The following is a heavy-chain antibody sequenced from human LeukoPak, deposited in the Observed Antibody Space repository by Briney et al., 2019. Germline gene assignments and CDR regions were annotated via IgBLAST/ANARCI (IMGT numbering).Heavy chain of an antibody. D-gene: IGHD3-22*01. CDR1: GFIFSSYS. J-gene: IGHJ4*02. CDR3: ARDLHDSSGYLTEEIFDY. V-gene: IGHV3-21*01. Sequence: GGSLRLSCAASGFIFSSYSMNWVRQTPGKGLEWVSSISSSSYIYYADSVKGRFTISRDNARNSLYLQMNSLRAEDTAVYYCARDLHDSSGYLTEEIFDYWGQGTLVTVSS. CDR2: ISSSSYI.